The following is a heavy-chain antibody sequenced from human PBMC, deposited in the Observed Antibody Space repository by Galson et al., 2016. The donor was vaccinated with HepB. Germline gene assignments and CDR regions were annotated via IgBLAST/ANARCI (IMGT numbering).Heavy chain of an antibody. D-gene: IGHD4-17*01. V-gene: IGHV3-30*18. Sequence: SLRLSCAASGFTFRSYGMNWVRQAPGKGLEWVAVISYDGRNENYADFVKGRFTISRDNSKNTLYLHMNSLRAEDTAVYYCAKVHDFGDYFDYWGQGTLVTVSS. CDR3: AKVHDFGDYFDY. CDR1: GFTFRSYG. J-gene: IGHJ4*02. CDR2: ISYDGRNE.